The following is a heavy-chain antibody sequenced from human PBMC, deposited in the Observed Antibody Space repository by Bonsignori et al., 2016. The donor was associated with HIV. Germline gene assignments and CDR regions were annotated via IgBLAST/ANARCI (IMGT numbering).Heavy chain of an antibody. D-gene: IGHD3-22*01. Sequence: WIRQPPGKALEWLAHIFSADEKFYSASLKSRLTISRDTSKSQVVLIMTNMSPVDTATYYCAHILYDYGGYNPSYYFYYYYTDVWGKGTTVTVSS. CDR2: IFSADEK. J-gene: IGHJ6*03. CDR3: AHILYDYGGYNPSYYFYYYYTDV. V-gene: IGHV2-26*02.